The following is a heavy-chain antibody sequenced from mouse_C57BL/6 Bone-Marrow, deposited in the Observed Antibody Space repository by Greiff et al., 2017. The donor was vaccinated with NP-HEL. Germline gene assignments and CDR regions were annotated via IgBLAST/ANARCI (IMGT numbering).Heavy chain of an antibody. D-gene: IGHD1-1*01. CDR3: ARPVVATPFAY. Sequence: EVQLQQSGPELVKPGASVKISCKASGYTFTDYYMNWVKQSHGKSLEWIGDINPNNGGTSYNQKFKGKATLTVDKSSSTAYMELRSLTSEDSAVYYCARPVVATPFAYWGQGTLVTVSA. J-gene: IGHJ3*01. V-gene: IGHV1-26*01. CDR1: GYTFTDYY. CDR2: INPNNGGT.